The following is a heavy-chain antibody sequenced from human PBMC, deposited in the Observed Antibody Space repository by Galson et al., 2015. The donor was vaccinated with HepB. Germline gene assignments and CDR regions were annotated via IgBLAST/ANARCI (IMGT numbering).Heavy chain of an antibody. CDR1: GFIFTNNA. Sequence: SLRLSCAASGFIFTNNAMHWVRQAPGKGLEWVAAVPYDGSNRYYAESVKGRFTISRDNSKNTLFLQLNTLRVEDTALYYCARDGGWSDWSTAYFDYCGQGTLVIVSS. V-gene: IGHV3-30*04. D-gene: IGHD3-9*01. J-gene: IGHJ4*02. CDR3: ARDGGWSDWSTAYFDY. CDR2: VPYDGSNR.